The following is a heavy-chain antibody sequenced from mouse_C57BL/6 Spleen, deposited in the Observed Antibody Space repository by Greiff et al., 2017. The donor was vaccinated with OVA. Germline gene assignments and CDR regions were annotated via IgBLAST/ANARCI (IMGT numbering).Heavy chain of an antibody. CDR1: GYTFTSYW. V-gene: IGHV1-50*01. Sequence: QQSCKASGYTFTSYWMQWVKQRPGQGLEWIGEIDPSDSYTNYNQKFKGKATLTVDTSSSTAYMQLSSLTSEDSAVYYCARWVGSSGYGDYWGQGTTLTVSS. CDR2: IDPSDSYT. J-gene: IGHJ2*01. D-gene: IGHD3-2*02. CDR3: ARWVGSSGYGDY.